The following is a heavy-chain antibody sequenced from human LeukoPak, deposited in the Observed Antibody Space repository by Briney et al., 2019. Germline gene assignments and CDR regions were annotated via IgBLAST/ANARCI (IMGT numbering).Heavy chain of an antibody. CDR2: INPNSGGT. V-gene: IGHV1-2*02. J-gene: IGHJ4*02. CDR1: GYTFTGYY. CDR3: ARVNIKWLAYDY. D-gene: IGHD6-19*01. Sequence: ASVKVSCKASGYTFTGYYIHWVRQAPGQGLEWMGWINPNSGGTNYAQKFQGRVTMTRGTSISTAYMELSRLRSDDTAVYYCARVNIKWLAYDYWGQGTLVTVSS.